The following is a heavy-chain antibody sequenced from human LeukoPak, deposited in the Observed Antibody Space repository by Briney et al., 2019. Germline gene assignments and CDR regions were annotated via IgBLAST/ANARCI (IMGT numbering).Heavy chain of an antibody. CDR1: GFTFSGYW. CDR3: AKDKHSSGYYLDY. Sequence: GGSLRLSCAPSGFTFSGYWMSWVRQAPGKGLDWVANIKQDGSERYYVDSVKGRFTISRDNSKNTLYLQMNSLRAEDTAVYYCAKDKHSSGYYLDYWGQGTLVTVSS. V-gene: IGHV3-7*01. D-gene: IGHD3-22*01. J-gene: IGHJ4*02. CDR2: IKQDGSER.